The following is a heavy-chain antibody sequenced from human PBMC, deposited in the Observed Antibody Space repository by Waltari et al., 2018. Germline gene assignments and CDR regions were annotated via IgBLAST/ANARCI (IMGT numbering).Heavy chain of an antibody. CDR3: ARNIRYYYYGLDV. V-gene: IGHV4-59*01. CDR2: IYYNGNT. CDR1: GGSISNYS. Sequence: QVQLQESGPGLVKPSETLSLTCTVPGGSISNYSWTWIRQPPGKGLEWIGCIYYNGNTNYNPSLNSRVTISLDTSKNQFSLKLSSVTAADTAVYYCARNIRYYYYGLDVWGQGTTVTVSS. J-gene: IGHJ6*02.